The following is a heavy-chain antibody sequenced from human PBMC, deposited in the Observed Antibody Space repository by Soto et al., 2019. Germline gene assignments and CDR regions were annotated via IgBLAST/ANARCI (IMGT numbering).Heavy chain of an antibody. V-gene: IGHV3-48*01. CDR2: ISSSSSTI. CDR1: GFTFSSYS. J-gene: IGHJ4*02. CDR3: GRDGIDISGYERSLDY. D-gene: IGHD5-12*01. Sequence: EVQLVESGGGLVQPGGSLRLSCAASGFTFSSYSMNWVRQAPGKGLEWVSYISSSSSTIYYADSVKGRFTISRDNAKNSLYLQMNGRRAEDTGVYYGGRDGIDISGYERSLDYWGQGTLVTVSS.